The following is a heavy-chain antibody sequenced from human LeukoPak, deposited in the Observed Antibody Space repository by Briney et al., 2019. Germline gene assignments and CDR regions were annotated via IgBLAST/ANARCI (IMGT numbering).Heavy chain of an antibody. CDR1: GYSISSGYY. J-gene: IGHJ5*02. Sequence: SETLSLTCTVSGYSISSGYYWGWIRQPPGKGLEWIGSIYHSGSTYYNPSLKSRVTISVDTSKNQFSLKLSSVTAADTAVYYCARASCGGGTCYDSRGWFDPWGQGTLVTVSS. D-gene: IGHD2-15*01. CDR3: ARASCGGGTCYDSRGWFDP. V-gene: IGHV4-38-2*02. CDR2: IYHSGST.